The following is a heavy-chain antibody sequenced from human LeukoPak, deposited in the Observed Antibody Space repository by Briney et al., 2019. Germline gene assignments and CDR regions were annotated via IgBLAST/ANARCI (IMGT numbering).Heavy chain of an antibody. CDR2: ISYDGSNK. Sequence: GGSLRLSCAASGFTFSSYGMHWVRQAPGKGLEWVAVISYDGSNKYYANSVKGRFTISRDNSKNTLYLQMNSLRAEDTAVYYCAKSWGYCSGGSCLHRDAFDIWGQGTMVTVSS. J-gene: IGHJ3*02. D-gene: IGHD2-15*01. V-gene: IGHV3-30*18. CDR3: AKSWGYCSGGSCLHRDAFDI. CDR1: GFTFSSYG.